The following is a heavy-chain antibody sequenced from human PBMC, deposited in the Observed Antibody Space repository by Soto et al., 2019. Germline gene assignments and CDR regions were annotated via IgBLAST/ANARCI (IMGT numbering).Heavy chain of an antibody. CDR2: IIPMSGTA. D-gene: IGHD3-22*01. J-gene: IGHJ4*02. V-gene: IGHV1-69*01. CDR1: GDTFSSYA. Sequence: QVQLVQSGAEVQKPGSSVKVSCKASGDTFSSYAINWVRQAPGQGLEWMGGIIPMSGTAHYAQKFKGRVTTAAGESTITVYMELSSLRSEDKAVYYCARVGPAHYYDSSGYYSPLDYWGQGTLVTVSS. CDR3: ARVGPAHYYDSSGYYSPLDY.